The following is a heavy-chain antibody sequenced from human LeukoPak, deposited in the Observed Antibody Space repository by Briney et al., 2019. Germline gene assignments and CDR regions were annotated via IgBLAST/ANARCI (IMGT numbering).Heavy chain of an antibody. CDR2: IYYSGST. V-gene: IGHV4-59*01. CDR3: ARDSYYYGSGLTYYYYMDV. D-gene: IGHD3-10*01. CDR1: GGSISSYY. J-gene: IGHJ6*03. Sequence: PSETLSLTCAVSGGSISSYYWSWIRQPPGKGLEWIGYIYYSGSTNYNPSLKSRVTISVDTSKNQFSLKLSSVTAADTAVYYCARDSYYYGSGLTYYYYMDVWGKGTTVTISS.